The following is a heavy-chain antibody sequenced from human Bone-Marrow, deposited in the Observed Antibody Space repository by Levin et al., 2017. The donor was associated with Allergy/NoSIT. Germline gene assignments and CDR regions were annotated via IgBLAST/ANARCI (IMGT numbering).Heavy chain of an antibody. V-gene: IGHV2-26*01. CDR3: ARLVDTPGGNWFDP. CDR1: GFALTNLRVG. D-gene: IGHD6-6*01. CDR2: IFSNDEK. J-gene: IGHJ5*02. Sequence: SGPTLVKPTETLTLTCSVSGFALTNLRVGVSWIRQPPGKALEWLAHIFSNDEKFYTSSLKNRLSISKDTSKTQVVLTLTNMDPVDTATYFCARLVDTPGGNWFDPWGQGILVTVSS.